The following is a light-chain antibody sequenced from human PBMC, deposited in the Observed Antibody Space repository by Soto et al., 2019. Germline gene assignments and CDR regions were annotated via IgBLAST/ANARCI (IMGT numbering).Light chain of an antibody. V-gene: IGKV3-15*01. CDR2: AAS. CDR1: QSVRGN. Sequence: ERLMTQSPATLSVSAGERATLSCRASQSVRGNLAWYQQKPGQAPRLLIYAASTRATGIPARFSGSGSGTEFTLTISSLQSEDFALYYCQQYNHWPVAFGQGTKLEIK. CDR3: QQYNHWPVA. J-gene: IGKJ2*01.